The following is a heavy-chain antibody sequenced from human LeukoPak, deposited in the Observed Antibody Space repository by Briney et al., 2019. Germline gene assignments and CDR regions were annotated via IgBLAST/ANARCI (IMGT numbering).Heavy chain of an antibody. V-gene: IGHV3-30*02. J-gene: IGHJ4*02. D-gene: IGHD3-16*02. CDR2: IRNDGTNI. Sequence: GGSLRLSCAASGFTFSSSGMHWVRQAPGKGLEWVTFIRNDGTNIQYADSVKGRFTISRDNSGNTLYLQMNSLRAEDTAVYYCAKDYPSEVRSSPIEYWGQGTLVTVSS. CDR1: GFTFSSSG. CDR3: AKDYPSEVRSSPIEY.